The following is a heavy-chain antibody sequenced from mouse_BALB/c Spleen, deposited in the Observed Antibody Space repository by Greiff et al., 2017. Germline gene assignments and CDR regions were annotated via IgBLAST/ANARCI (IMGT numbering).Heavy chain of an antibody. Sequence: QVQLQQPGAELVRPGASVKLSCKASGYTFTSYWINWVKQRPGQGLEWIGNIYPSDSYTNYNQKFKDKATLTVDKSSSTAYMQLSSPTSEDSAVYYCTRDLGNFDYWGQGTTLTVSS. CDR2: IYPSDSYT. J-gene: IGHJ2*01. CDR3: TRDLGNFDY. D-gene: IGHD4-1*01. V-gene: IGHV1-69*02. CDR1: GYTFTSYW.